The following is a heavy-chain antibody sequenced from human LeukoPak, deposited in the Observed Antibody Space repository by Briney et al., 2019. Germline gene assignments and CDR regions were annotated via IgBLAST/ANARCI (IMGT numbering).Heavy chain of an antibody. J-gene: IGHJ4*02. CDR1: GYSFTSYW. V-gene: IGHV5-51*01. Sequence: GEYLKISCKGSGYSFTSYWIGWVRQMPGKGLEWMGIIYPCDSDTRYSPSFQGQVTISADKSISTAYLQWSSLKASDTAMYYCARPTTSGWLQLEVWGQGTLVTVSS. D-gene: IGHD5-24*01. CDR2: IYPCDSDT. CDR3: ARPTTSGWLQLEV.